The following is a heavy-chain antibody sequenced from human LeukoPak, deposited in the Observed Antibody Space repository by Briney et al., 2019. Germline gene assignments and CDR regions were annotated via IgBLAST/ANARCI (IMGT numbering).Heavy chain of an antibody. Sequence: TGGSLRLSCAASGFDFGAYEMNWVRQAPGKGLESVAYFAGSDTTTYYADSVKGRFIISRDNARNSLYLQMNSLRAEDTALYYCTTLGYHLDSWGQGTLVTVSS. CDR1: GFDFGAYE. CDR3: TTLGYHLDS. CDR2: FAGSDTTT. D-gene: IGHD3-22*01. V-gene: IGHV3-48*03. J-gene: IGHJ4*02.